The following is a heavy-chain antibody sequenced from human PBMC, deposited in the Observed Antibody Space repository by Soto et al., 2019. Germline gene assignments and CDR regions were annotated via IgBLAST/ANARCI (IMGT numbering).Heavy chain of an antibody. J-gene: IGHJ5*02. D-gene: IGHD3-16*01. CDR1: GGSISSSSYY. V-gene: IGHV4-30-4*01. CDR3: ARASTGELWVYAKWFDP. Sequence: SETLSLTCTVSGGSISSSSYYWSWIRQPPGKGLEWIGFIYYSGGTYYKPSLKSRVTISVDTSKNKFSLNLSSVTAADTAVYYCARASTGELWVYAKWFDPWGPGTLVNVS. CDR2: IYYSGGT.